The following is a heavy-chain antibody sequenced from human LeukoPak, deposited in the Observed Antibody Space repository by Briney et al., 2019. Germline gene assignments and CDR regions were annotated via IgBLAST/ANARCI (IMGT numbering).Heavy chain of an antibody. CDR3: AKSNGYGLIDI. V-gene: IGHV4-34*08. CDR2: INHSGST. D-gene: IGHD3-22*01. J-gene: IGHJ3*02. Sequence: GSLRLSCVVSGFSIRNNYVSWVRQGPGKGLEWIGEINHSGSTNYNPSLKSRVTISLDTSRNQFSLKLNSVTAADTAVYYCAKSNGYGLIDIWGQGTMVTVSS. CDR1: GFSIRNNY.